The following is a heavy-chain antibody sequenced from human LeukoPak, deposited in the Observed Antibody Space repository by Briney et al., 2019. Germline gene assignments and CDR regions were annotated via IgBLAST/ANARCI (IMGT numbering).Heavy chain of an antibody. D-gene: IGHD5/OR15-5a*01. V-gene: IGHV3-30-3*01. CDR3: ARERNLMSRAFDI. CDR1: GFTFSGYA. J-gene: IGHJ3*02. CDR2: ISYDGSNK. Sequence: GGSLRLSCAASGFTFSGYAMHWVRQAPGKGLEWVAVISYDGSNKYYADSVKGRFTISRDNSKNTLYLQMNSLRAEDTAVYYCARERNLMSRAFDIWGQGTMVTVSS.